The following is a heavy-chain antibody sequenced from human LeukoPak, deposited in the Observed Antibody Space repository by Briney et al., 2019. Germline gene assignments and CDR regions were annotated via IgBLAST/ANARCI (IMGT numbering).Heavy chain of an antibody. Sequence: ATVKVSCKASGNTFTAYYMYWVRQAPGQGLEWMGWINPNSGGTKSAQKFQGRVTMTRDTSISTAYMELSRLISDDTAVYYCARAGYYATSGPDYWGQGTLVTVSS. J-gene: IGHJ4*02. CDR3: ARAGYYATSGPDY. CDR1: GNTFTAYY. V-gene: IGHV1-2*02. CDR2: INPNSGGT. D-gene: IGHD3-22*01.